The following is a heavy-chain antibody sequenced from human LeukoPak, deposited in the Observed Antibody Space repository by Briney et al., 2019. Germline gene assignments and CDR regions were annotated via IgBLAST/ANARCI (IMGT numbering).Heavy chain of an antibody. CDR1: GFTFSSYA. Sequence: PGGSLRLSCAASGFTFSSYAMNWVRQAPGKGLEWVSGISGSGGSTHYADSVKGRFTISRDNSKNTLYLQIDSLRAEDTAAYYCAKSYSSGPDAFDIWGQGTMVTVSS. CDR3: AKSYSSGPDAFDI. J-gene: IGHJ3*02. D-gene: IGHD6-19*01. V-gene: IGHV3-23*01. CDR2: ISGSGGST.